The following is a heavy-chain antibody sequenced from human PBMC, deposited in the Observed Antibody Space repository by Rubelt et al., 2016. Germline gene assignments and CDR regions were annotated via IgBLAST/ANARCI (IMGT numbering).Heavy chain of an antibody. CDR2: INHRGST. V-gene: IGHV4-61*01. J-gene: IGHJ4*02. CDR1: GGSVKNGSFY. Sequence: QVQLQESGPGLVKPTETLSLTCAVSGGSVKNGSFYWSWIRQAPGKGLEWIGEINHRGSTTYNPSLKSRVTISVDTSWNQVSLKLDSVTAAETAIDVCAGEWLGSGWCVDDWGQGSLVTVSA. D-gene: IGHD2-15*01. CDR3: AGEWLGSGWCVDD.